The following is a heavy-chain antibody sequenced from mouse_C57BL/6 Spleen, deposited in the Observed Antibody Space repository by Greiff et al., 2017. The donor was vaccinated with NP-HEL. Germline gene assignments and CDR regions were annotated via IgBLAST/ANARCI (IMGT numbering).Heavy chain of an antibody. J-gene: IGHJ2*01. Sequence: VQLKESGPELVKPGASVKMSCKASGYTFTDYNMHWVKQSHGKSLEWIGYINPNNGGTSYNQKFKGKATLTVNKSSSTAYMELRSLTSEDSAVYYCASFYDYDYFDYWGQGTTLTVSS. D-gene: IGHD2-4*01. CDR1: GYTFTDYN. CDR3: ASFYDYDYFDY. CDR2: INPNNGGT. V-gene: IGHV1-22*01.